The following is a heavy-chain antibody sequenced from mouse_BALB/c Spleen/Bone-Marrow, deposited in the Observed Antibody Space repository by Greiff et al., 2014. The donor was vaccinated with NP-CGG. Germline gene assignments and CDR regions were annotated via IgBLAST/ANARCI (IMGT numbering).Heavy chain of an antibody. CDR1: GFTFSSYG. CDR2: ISSGGSYT. V-gene: IGHV5-6*01. Sequence: EVHLVESGGDLVKPGGSLKLSCAASGFTFSSYGMSWVRQTPDKRLEWVATISSGGSYTYYPDSVKGRFTISRDNAKNTLYLQMSSLKSEDTATYYCARPYDFGAWFAYWGQGTLVTVSA. D-gene: IGHD2-4*01. CDR3: ARPYDFGAWFAY. J-gene: IGHJ3*01.